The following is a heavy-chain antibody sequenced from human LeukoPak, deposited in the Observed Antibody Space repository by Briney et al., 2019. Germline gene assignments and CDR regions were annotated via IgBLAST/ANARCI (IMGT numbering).Heavy chain of an antibody. CDR2: INHSGST. CDR1: GGSFSGYY. J-gene: IGHJ3*02. CDR3: VGYCSSTSCSDAFDI. D-gene: IGHD2-2*01. V-gene: IGHV4-34*01. Sequence: SETLSLTCAVYGGSFSGYYWSWIRQPPGEGLEWIGEINHSGSTDYNPSLKSRVTISVDTSKNQFSLKLSSVTAADTAVYYCVGYCSSTSCSDAFDIWGQGTMVTVSS.